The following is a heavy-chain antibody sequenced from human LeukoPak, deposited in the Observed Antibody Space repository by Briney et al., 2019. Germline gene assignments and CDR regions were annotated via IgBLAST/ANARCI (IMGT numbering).Heavy chain of an antibody. D-gene: IGHD1-26*01. CDR2: IIPILGIA. V-gene: IGHV1-69*04. J-gene: IGHJ2*01. Sequence: ASVKVSCKASGGTFSSYAISWVRQAPGQGLEWMGRIIPILGIANYAQKFQGRVTITADKSTSTAYMELSSLRSEDTAVYYCARRSGSHYWYFDLWGRGTLVTVSS. CDR1: GGTFSSYA. CDR3: ARRSGSHYWYFDL.